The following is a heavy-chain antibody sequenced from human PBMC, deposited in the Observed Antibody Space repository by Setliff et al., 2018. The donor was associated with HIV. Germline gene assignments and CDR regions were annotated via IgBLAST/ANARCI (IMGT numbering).Heavy chain of an antibody. D-gene: IGHD5-12*01. CDR2: INHSGST. CDR3: ARGATLLPGYSDRWEYFYMDV. CDR1: GGSLSGYY. J-gene: IGHJ6*03. V-gene: IGHV4-34*01. Sequence: SETLSLTCAVYGGSLSGYYWSWIRQSPGKGLEWIGEINHSGSTHYNPPLKSRATISVDTSKNQFSLRLNSVTAADTAVYYCARGATLLPGYSDRWEYFYMDVWGKGTTVTVSS.